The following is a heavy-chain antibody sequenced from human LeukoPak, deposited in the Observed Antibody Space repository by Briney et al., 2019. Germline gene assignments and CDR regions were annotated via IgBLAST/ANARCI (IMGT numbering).Heavy chain of an antibody. CDR3: AKAVAATGHYYFGMDV. V-gene: IGHV3-33*06. CDR1: GCTFSSYG. J-gene: IGHJ6*02. D-gene: IGHD6-19*01. CDR2: IWFDGSNK. Sequence: GGSLRLSCAASGCTFSSYGMHWVRQAPGKGLEWVAVIWFDGSNKYYADSVKGRLTISRDNSKSTLYLQMNSLRAEDTAVYYCAKAVAATGHYYFGMDVWGQGTTVTVSS.